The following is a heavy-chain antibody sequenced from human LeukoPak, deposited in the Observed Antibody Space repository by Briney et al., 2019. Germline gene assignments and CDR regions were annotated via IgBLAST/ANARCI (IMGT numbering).Heavy chain of an antibody. Sequence: GGSLRLSCAASGFTFSDYYMSWIRQAPGKGLEWVSYISSSSSYTNYADSVKGRFTISRDNAKNSLYLQMNSLRAEDTAAYYCARLGWATAPPDYWGQGTLVTVSS. CDR2: ISSSSSYT. V-gene: IGHV3-11*06. D-gene: IGHD5-12*01. CDR1: GFTFSDYY. J-gene: IGHJ4*02. CDR3: ARLGWATAPPDY.